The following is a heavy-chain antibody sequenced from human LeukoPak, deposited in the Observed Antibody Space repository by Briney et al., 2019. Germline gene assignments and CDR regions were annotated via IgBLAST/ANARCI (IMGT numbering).Heavy chain of an antibody. D-gene: IGHD1-26*01. CDR1: GLTFSTYA. CDR3: AKGPQWELPHFDY. CDR2: ISGSGSTT. Sequence: GGSLRLSCAASGLTFSTYAINWVRQAPGKGLEWVPGISGSGSTTYYADSVKGRFTISRDNSKNTVYLQMNSLRAEDTAIYYCAKGPQWELPHFDYWGQGTLVTVSS. V-gene: IGHV3-23*01. J-gene: IGHJ4*02.